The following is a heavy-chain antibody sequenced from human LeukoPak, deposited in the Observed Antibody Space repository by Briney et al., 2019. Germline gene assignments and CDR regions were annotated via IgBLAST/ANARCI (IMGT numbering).Heavy chain of an antibody. V-gene: IGHV4-34*01. D-gene: IGHD6-19*01. CDR1: GGSFSGYY. J-gene: IGHJ6*02. CDR3: ASAQWLVVQDSSYYYYGMDV. CDR2: INHSGST. Sequence: SETLSLTCAVYGGSFSGYYWSWIRQPPGKGLEWIGEINHSGSTNYNPSLKSRVTISVDTSKNQFPLKLSSVTAADTAVYYCASAQWLVVQDSSYYYYGMDVWGQGTTVTVSS.